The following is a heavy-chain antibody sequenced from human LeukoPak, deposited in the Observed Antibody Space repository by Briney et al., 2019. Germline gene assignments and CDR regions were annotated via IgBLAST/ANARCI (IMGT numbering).Heavy chain of an antibody. V-gene: IGHV4-39*01. CDR2: VYYTGNA. CDR1: GDSISNHIYY. J-gene: IGHJ3*02. CDR3: ARLRALSGHRGAFDI. Sequence: SSETLSLTCAVSGDSISNHIYYWDWIRQTPGKGLEWIGAVYYTGNAYYNPSLKSRVTISVDTSDNRFSLHLSSVNAADTAIYYCARLRALSGHRGAFDIWGQGTLVTVPS. D-gene: IGHD5/OR15-5a*01.